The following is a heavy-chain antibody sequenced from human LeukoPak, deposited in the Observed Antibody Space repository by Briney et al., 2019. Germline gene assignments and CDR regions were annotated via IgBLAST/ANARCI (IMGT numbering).Heavy chain of an antibody. CDR3: ARHYGT. J-gene: IGHJ5*02. CDR1: GGSIRSSYYY. D-gene: IGHD1-26*01. V-gene: IGHV4-39*01. CDR2: IYDSGST. Sequence: SETLSLTCTVSGGSIRSSYYYWGWIRQPPGMGLEWVGSIYDSGSTYYNPSLKSRVTISVDTSKNQFSLKRNPVTAADTAVYYSARHYGTWGQGTLVTVSS.